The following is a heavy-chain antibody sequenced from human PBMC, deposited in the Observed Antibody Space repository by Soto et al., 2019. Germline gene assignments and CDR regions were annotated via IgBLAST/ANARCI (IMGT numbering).Heavy chain of an antibody. CDR1: GYTFTGYY. CDR2: INPNSGGT. D-gene: IGHD3-10*01. V-gene: IGHV1-2*04. Sequence: ASVKVSCKASGYTFTGYYMHWVRQAPGQGLEWMGWINPNSGGTNYAQKFQGWVTMTRDTSISTAYMELSRLRSDDTAVYYCARAAKITMVRGVLTHPFDYWGQGTLVTVSS. J-gene: IGHJ4*02. CDR3: ARAAKITMVRGVLTHPFDY.